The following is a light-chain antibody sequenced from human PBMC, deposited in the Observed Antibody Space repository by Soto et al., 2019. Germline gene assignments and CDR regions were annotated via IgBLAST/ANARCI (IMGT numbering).Light chain of an antibody. V-gene: IGKV3-11*01. CDR3: HLLSNLLLICP. CDR2: DSS. CDR1: QSVGSSY. J-gene: IGKJ2*02. Sequence: EIVLAKPPGPLLLSQETRAPLSSRAGQSVGSSYLAGYQQKPGQAPRLLIYDSSNRATCILARFSGSGSGTDFPLTISSLEPEGFAVFHLHLLSNLLLICPFGQGT.